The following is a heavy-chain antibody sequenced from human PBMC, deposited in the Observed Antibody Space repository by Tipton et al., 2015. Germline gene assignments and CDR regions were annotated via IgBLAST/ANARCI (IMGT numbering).Heavy chain of an antibody. CDR2: IPNSGKT. V-gene: IGHV4-59*01. J-gene: IGHJ6*02. Sequence: TLSLTCTVSSGSFSSYYWNWIRQPPGKGLEWIAYIPNSGKTKYNPSLRSRVTISVDTSKNQFSLKVTSVTAADTAVYYCARESSSWNGAGYGMDVWGQGTTVTVSS. D-gene: IGHD6-13*01. CDR3: ARESSSWNGAGYGMDV. CDR1: SGSFSSYY.